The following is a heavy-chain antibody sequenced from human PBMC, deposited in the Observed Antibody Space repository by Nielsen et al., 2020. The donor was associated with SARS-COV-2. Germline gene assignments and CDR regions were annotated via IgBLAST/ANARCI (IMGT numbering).Heavy chain of an antibody. V-gene: IGHV3-30-3*01. CDR2: ISYDGSNK. CDR3: AKEMRGSSWYD. CDR1: GFTFNIYA. D-gene: IGHD6-13*01. J-gene: IGHJ4*02. Sequence: GESLKISCIASGFTFNIYAMAWVRQAPGKGLEWVAVISYDGSNKYYADSVKGRFTISRDNSKNTLYLQMNSLRAEDTAVYYCAKEMRGSSWYDWGQGTLVTVSS.